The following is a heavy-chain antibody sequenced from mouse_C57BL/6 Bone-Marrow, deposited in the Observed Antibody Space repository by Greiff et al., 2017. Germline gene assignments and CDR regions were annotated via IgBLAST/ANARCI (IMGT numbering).Heavy chain of an antibody. CDR3: ARGDYYGRGGYYFDY. CDR1: GFSLTSYG. Sequence: VQLQQSGPGLVQPSQSLSITCTVSGFSLTSYGVHWVRQSPGKGLEWLGVIWSGGSTDYNAAFISRLSISKDNSKSQVFFKMNSLQADDTAIYYCARGDYYGRGGYYFDYWGQGTTLTVSS. D-gene: IGHD1-1*01. V-gene: IGHV2-2*01. CDR2: IWSGGST. J-gene: IGHJ2*01.